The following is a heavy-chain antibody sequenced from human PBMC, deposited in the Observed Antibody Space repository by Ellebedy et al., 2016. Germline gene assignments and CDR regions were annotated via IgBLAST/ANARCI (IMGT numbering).Heavy chain of an antibody. Sequence: GGSLRLSCEASRFSFSSCSMIWVRQAPGKGLEWVAYITSASNSISYADSVRGRFTISRDNAKKSLFLQMNSLRAEDTAVYYCAKDVLPSDYWGQGTLVTVSS. CDR3: AKDVLPSDY. V-gene: IGHV3-21*01. J-gene: IGHJ4*02. CDR2: ITSASNSI. CDR1: RFSFSSCS.